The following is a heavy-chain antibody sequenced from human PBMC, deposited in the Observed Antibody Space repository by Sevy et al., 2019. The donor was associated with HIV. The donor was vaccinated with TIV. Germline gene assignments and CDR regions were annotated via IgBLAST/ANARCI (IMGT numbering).Heavy chain of an antibody. CDR1: GGTFSSYA. CDR3: AGAAAIRNYYYGMDV. V-gene: IGHV1-69*13. D-gene: IGHD2-2*02. J-gene: IGHJ6*02. CDR2: IIPIFGTA. Sequence: ASVKVSCKASGGTFSSYAISWVRQVPGQGLEWMGGIIPIFGTANYAQKFQGRVTITADESTSTAYMELSSLRSEDTAVYYCAGAAAIRNYYYGMDVWGQGTTVTVSS.